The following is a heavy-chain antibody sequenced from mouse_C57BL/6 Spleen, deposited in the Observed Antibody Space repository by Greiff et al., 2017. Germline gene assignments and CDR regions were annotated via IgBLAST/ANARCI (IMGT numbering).Heavy chain of an antibody. CDR2: IYPGSGNT. V-gene: IGHV1-76*01. J-gene: IGHJ4*01. CDR3: ARTLLRFTAMDY. D-gene: IGHD1-1*01. Sequence: VQLQQSGAELVRPGASVKLSCKASGYTFTDYYINWVKQRPGQGLEWIARIYPGSGNTYYNEKFKSKATLTAEKSSSTAYMQLSSLTSEDSAVYFCARTLLRFTAMDYWGQGTSVTVSA. CDR1: GYTFTDYY.